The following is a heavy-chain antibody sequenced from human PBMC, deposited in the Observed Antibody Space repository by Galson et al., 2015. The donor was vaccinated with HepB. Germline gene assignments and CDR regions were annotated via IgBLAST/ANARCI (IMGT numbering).Heavy chain of an antibody. CDR1: GFTFSTYG. CDR3: ATVVTATHYYYYGMAV. CDR2: ISYNGSDK. J-gene: IGHJ6*02. D-gene: IGHD2-21*02. Sequence: SLRLSCAASGFTFSTYGMHWVRQAPGKGLEWVAVISYNGSDKYFADSVKGRFTISRDNSKNTLYLQVNSLRAEDTAVYYCATVVTATHYYYYGMAVWGQGTTVTVSS. V-gene: IGHV3-30*03.